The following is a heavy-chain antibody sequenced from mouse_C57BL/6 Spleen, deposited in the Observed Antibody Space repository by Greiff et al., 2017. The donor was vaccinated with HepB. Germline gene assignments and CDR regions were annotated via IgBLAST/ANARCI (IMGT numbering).Heavy chain of an antibody. CDR2: INPNNGGT. J-gene: IGHJ4*01. Sequence: EVQLQQSGPELVKPGASVKIPCKASGYTFTDYNMDWVKQSHGKSLEWIGDINPNNGGTIYNQKFKGKATLTVDKSSSTAYMELRSLTSEDTAVYYGARGGLHYGSSLYAMDYWGQGTSVTVSS. V-gene: IGHV1-18*01. D-gene: IGHD1-1*01. CDR1: GYTFTDYN. CDR3: ARGGLHYGSSLYAMDY.